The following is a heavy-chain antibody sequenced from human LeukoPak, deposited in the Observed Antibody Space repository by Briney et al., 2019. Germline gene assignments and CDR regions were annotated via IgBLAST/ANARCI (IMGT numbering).Heavy chain of an antibody. V-gene: IGHV4-59*01. CDR2: IYYSGST. CDR3: AGKADVFDY. Sequence: SETLSLTCSVSGGSISGYYWNWVRQPPGKGLEWIGYIYYSGSTNYNPSLKSRVTISVDTSKNQFSLKLSFVTAADTAVYYCAGKADVFDYWGQGTLVTVSS. CDR1: GGSISGYY. J-gene: IGHJ4*02.